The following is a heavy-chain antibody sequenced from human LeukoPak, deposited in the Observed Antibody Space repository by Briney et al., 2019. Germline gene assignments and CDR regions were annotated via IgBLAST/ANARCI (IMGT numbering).Heavy chain of an antibody. D-gene: IGHD3-10*01. CDR3: ARVPHAMVRGVIITEFYFDY. V-gene: IGHV3-21*01. CDR1: GLTFSSYS. CDR2: ISSSSNYI. Sequence: PGGSLRLSCAASGLTFSSYSMNWVRQAPGKGLEWVSSISSSSNYIYYADSVKGRFTISRDNAKNSLYLQMNSLIAEDTSVYYCARVPHAMVRGVIITEFYFDYWGQGTLVTVSS. J-gene: IGHJ4*02.